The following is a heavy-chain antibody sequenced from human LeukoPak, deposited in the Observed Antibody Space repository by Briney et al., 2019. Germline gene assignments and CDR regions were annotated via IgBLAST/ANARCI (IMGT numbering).Heavy chain of an antibody. J-gene: IGHJ4*02. V-gene: IGHV3-74*01. CDR1: GFTFSDYW. D-gene: IGHD3-10*01. CDR2: INTDGSIT. CDR3: ARDRGPRTGFMVREAYDY. Sequence: GSLRLSCAASGFTFSDYWIHWVRQAPGKGLVWVSRINTDGSITNYADSVKGRFSISRDNAKNTLYLQMSSLRAEDTAVYYCARDRGPRTGFMVREAYDYWGQGTLVTVSS.